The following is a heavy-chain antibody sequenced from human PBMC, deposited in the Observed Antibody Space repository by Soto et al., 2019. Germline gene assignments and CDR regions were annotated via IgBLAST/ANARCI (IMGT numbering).Heavy chain of an antibody. CDR2: ISAYSGDT. CDR3: ARDGRAFSIFGETMDV. D-gene: IGHD3-3*01. V-gene: IGHV1-18*01. CDR1: GYTFTNYA. J-gene: IGHJ6*02. Sequence: ASVKVSCKTSGYTFTNYAINWVRQAPGQGLQWMGWISAYSGDTKYAQRFQDRLTVTTDPSTTTSYMELRSLRSDDTAVYYCARDGRAFSIFGETMDVWGQGTTVTVSS.